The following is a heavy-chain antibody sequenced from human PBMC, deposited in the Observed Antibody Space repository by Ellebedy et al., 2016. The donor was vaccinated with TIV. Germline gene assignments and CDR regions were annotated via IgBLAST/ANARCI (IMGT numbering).Heavy chain of an antibody. V-gene: IGHV3-30*18. CDR2: ISDDGSNK. Sequence: GESLKISCAASGRTFSSFAIHWVRQAPGKGLEWVAVISDDGSNKYYIDSVKGRFTISRDNSKNTLYLQMNSLRAEDTAVYYCAKIRAQWEPLDYWGQGTLVTVSS. D-gene: IGHD1-26*01. J-gene: IGHJ4*02. CDR1: GRTFSSFA. CDR3: AKIRAQWEPLDY.